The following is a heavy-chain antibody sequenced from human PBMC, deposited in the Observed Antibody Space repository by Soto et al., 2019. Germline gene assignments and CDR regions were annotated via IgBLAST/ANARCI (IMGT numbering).Heavy chain of an antibody. Sequence: QVQLVQSGAEVKKPGASVKVSCKASGYTFTAYPVHWVRQAPGQRLEWMGWINGANGDTGYSQKFQGRVTVTRVTSANTVYMELSSLTSEDTAVYYCARKDYYGAGIYYFDHWGQGTLVTVSS. V-gene: IGHV1-3*01. CDR3: ARKDYYGAGIYYFDH. CDR2: INGANGDT. D-gene: IGHD3-10*01. CDR1: GYTFTAYP. J-gene: IGHJ4*02.